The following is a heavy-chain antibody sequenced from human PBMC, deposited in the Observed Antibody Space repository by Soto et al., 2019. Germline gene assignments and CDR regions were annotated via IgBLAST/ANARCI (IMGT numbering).Heavy chain of an antibody. V-gene: IGHV5-51*01. D-gene: IGHD1-26*01. CDR2: IYPGDSDT. Sequence: GESLKISCMGSGYKVSTWHNFTSYWIAWVRQMPGEGLEWMGIIYPGDSDTRYSPSFQGQVTISADKSINSVYLQWSSLKASDTAMYYCAILGATDAFDIWGQGTMVTVSS. CDR3: AILGATDAFDI. CDR1: GYKVSTWHNFTSYW. J-gene: IGHJ3*02.